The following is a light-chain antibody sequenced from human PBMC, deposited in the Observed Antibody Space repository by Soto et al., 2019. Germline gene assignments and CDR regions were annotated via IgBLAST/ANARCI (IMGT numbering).Light chain of an antibody. V-gene: IGKV2-28*01. CDR3: MQTLQTPRT. CDR1: QSLVYRNGYNY. J-gene: IGKJ1*01. Sequence: DIVMTQSPISLPVTPGEPASISCRSSQSLVYRNGYNYLDWYLQKPGQSPQLLIYLGSNRASGVPDRFSGSGSGTDFTLKISRVEAEDVGVYYCMQTLQTPRTFGQGTKVEIK. CDR2: LGS.